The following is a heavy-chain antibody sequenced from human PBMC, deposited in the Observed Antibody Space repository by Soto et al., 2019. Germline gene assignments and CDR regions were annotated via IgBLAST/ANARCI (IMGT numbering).Heavy chain of an antibody. CDR1: GFTFSSYG. D-gene: IGHD2-2*01. Sequence: QVQLVESGGGVVQPGRSLRLSCAASGFTFSSYGMHWVRQAPGKGLEWVAVISYDGSNKYYADSVKGRFTISRDNSKXXLXXQMNSLRAEDTAVYYCAKDNCISTNGYRLYNWFDPWGQGTLVTVSS. J-gene: IGHJ5*02. V-gene: IGHV3-30*18. CDR3: AKDNCISTNGYRLYNWFDP. CDR2: ISYDGSNK.